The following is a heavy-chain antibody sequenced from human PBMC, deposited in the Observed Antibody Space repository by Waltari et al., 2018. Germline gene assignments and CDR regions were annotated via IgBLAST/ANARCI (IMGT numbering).Heavy chain of an antibody. V-gene: IGHV1-69*04. CDR3: ARAENGDNVGAFDI. J-gene: IGHJ3*02. Sequence: QVQLVQSGAEVKKPGSSVKVSCKASGGTFSSYAISWVRQAPGQGLEWMGGIIPNLGIANYAQKFQGRVTITADESTSTAYMELSSLRSEDTAVYYCARAENGDNVGAFDIWGQGTMVTVSS. CDR2: IIPNLGIA. CDR1: GGTFSSYA. D-gene: IGHD4-17*01.